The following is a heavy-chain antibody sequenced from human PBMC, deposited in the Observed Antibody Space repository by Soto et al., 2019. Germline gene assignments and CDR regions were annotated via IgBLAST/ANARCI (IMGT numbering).Heavy chain of an antibody. D-gene: IGHD6-13*01. J-gene: IGHJ4*02. CDR1: GFTFSDFY. CDR3: ARESKAAPRLFDY. V-gene: IGHV3-11*01. Sequence: QVQLVESGGDLVKPGGSLRLSCAASGFTFSDFYMSWIRQAPGKGLEWVSYISGSGSPIYYTDSVKGRFTISRDNAKNSVYLQMDSLRAEDTAVYYCARESKAAPRLFDYWGQGTLVTVSS. CDR2: ISGSGSPI.